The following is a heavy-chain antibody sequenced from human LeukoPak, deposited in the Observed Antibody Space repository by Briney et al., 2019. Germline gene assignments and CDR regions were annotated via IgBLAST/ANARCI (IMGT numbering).Heavy chain of an antibody. CDR2: MSYSGRT. CDR3: ARGTVGYCSGGSCQGWFDP. J-gene: IGHJ5*02. D-gene: IGHD2-15*01. Sequence: SETLSLTCTVSGGSISISNYYWGWIRQPPGKGLEWIGSMSYSGRTYYNPSLKTRVTVSLDTSKNQFSLNLISVTAADTAVYYCARGTVGYCSGGSCQGWFDPWGQGTLVTVSS. V-gene: IGHV4-39*07. CDR1: GGSISISNYY.